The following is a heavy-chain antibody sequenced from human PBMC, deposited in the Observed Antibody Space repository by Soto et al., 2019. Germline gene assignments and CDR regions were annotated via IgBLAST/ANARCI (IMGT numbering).Heavy chain of an antibody. Sequence: QVQLQESGPGLVKPSETLSLTCTVSGGSISGYYWSWIRQPPGKGLQWIGYIYSSGSTNYNPSLKSRVTRSVDTSKNQSSLNLSPVTAADTAVYYCARQRRDFDYWGQGSLVTVSS. V-gene: IGHV4-59*08. CDR2: IYSSGST. J-gene: IGHJ4*02. CDR1: GGSISGYY. CDR3: ARQRRDFDY.